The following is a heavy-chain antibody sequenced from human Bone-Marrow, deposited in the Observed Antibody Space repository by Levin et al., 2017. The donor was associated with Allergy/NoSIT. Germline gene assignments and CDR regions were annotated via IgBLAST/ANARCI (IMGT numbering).Heavy chain of an antibody. CDR3: ARVIGGCSRTSCYFDP. Sequence: SQTLSLTCAVSGDSISSSNWWNWVRQPPGKGLEWIGEIYHSGTTNYNPSLKSRVSISVDKSKNQFSLKLTSVTAADTAVYYCARVIGGCSRTSCYFDPWGQGTLVTVSS. CDR1: GDSISSSNW. V-gene: IGHV4-4*02. CDR2: IYHSGTT. D-gene: IGHD2-2*01. J-gene: IGHJ5*02.